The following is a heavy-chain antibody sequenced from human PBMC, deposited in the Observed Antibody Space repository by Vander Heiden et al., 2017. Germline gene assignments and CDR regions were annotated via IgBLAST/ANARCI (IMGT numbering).Heavy chain of an antibody. CDR2: ISSSGSTI. V-gene: IGHV3-11*01. Sequence: QVQLVESGGGLVKPGGSLRLSRAASGFTFSAYYMRWIRQAPGKGLEWVSYISSSGSTIYYADSVKGRFTISRDNAKTSLYLQMNSLRAEDTAVYYCARDRPRRGAAADPAGMDVWGQGTTVTVSS. J-gene: IGHJ6*02. CDR3: ARDRPRRGAAADPAGMDV. CDR1: GFTFSAYY. D-gene: IGHD6-13*01.